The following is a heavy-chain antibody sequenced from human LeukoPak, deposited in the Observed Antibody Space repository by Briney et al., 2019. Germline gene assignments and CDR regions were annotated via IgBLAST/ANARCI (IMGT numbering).Heavy chain of an antibody. V-gene: IGHV4-59*01. CDR1: SGSISGYY. CDR3: GRYSYGYGGL. D-gene: IGHD5-18*01. CDR2: IYYSGST. Sequence: SETLSLTCTVSSGSISGYYWNCIRQPPGKGLEWIGHIYYSGSTNYNPSLKSRVTISLDTSKNRFSLNLNSVTAADTAVYYCGRYSYGYGGLWGQGTLVTVSS. J-gene: IGHJ4*02.